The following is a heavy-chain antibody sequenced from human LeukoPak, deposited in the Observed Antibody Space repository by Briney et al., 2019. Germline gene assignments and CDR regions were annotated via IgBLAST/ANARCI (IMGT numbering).Heavy chain of an antibody. CDR2: ITSSSSYI. CDR1: GFTFRSYG. V-gene: IGHV3-21*01. Sequence: PGGSLRLSCVASGFTFRSYGMSWVRQAPGKGLEWVSTITSSSSYIYYSDSVKGRFTISRDNAKNSLYLQMNSLRAEDTAVYYCARVRSYYDYWGQGTLVTVSS. CDR3: ARVRSYYDY. J-gene: IGHJ4*02.